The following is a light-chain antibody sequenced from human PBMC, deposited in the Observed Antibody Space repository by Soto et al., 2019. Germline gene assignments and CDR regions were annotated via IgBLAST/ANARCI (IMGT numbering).Light chain of an antibody. Sequence: DIQMTQSPSTLSASVGDRVTITCRASQSISSWLAWYQQKPGKAPKLLIYDASSLESGVPSRFSGSGSGTEFTLSISSLQPDDCATYDCQQYNSYLYTFGQGTKLEIK. J-gene: IGKJ2*01. V-gene: IGKV1-5*01. CDR3: QQYNSYLYT. CDR2: DAS. CDR1: QSISSW.